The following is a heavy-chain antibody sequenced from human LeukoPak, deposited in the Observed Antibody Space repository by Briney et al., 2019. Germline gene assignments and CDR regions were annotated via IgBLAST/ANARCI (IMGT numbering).Heavy chain of an antibody. D-gene: IGHD2-2*01. CDR2: ISGSGGST. CDR3: ARAPAEPPLSPYYFDY. Sequence: GGSLRLSCAASGFTFSSYAMSWVRQAPGKGLEWVSAISGSGGSTYYADSVKGRFTISRDNSKNTLYLQMNSLRAEDTAVYYCARAPAEPPLSPYYFDYWGQGTLVTVSS. CDR1: GFTFSSYA. J-gene: IGHJ4*02. V-gene: IGHV3-23*01.